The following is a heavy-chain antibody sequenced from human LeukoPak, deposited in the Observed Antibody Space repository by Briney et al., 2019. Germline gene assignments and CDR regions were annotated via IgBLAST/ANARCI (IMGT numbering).Heavy chain of an antibody. CDR3: AREGPSAPTGGVDY. D-gene: IGHD1-14*01. CDR2: IYSGGST. V-gene: IGHV3-66*02. CDR1: GFTVSSNY. Sequence: PGGSLRLSRAASGFTVSSNYMSWVRQAPGKGLEWVSVIYSGGSTYYADSVKCRFTISRDNSKNTLYLQMNSLRAEDTAVYYCAREGPSAPTGGVDYWGQGTLVTVSS. J-gene: IGHJ4*02.